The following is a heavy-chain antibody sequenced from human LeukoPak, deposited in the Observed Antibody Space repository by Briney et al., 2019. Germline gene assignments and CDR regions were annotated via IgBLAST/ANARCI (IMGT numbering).Heavy chain of an antibody. Sequence: PGGSLRLSCAASGFTVSSNYMSWVRQAPGKGLEWVSVIYSGGSTYYADSVKGRFTISRDNSKNTLYLQMNSLRAEDTAVYYCALPEGIAAAGTDYWGQGTLVTVSS. CDR2: IYSGGST. D-gene: IGHD6-13*01. CDR1: GFTVSSNY. J-gene: IGHJ4*02. V-gene: IGHV3-66*01. CDR3: ALPEGIAAAGTDY.